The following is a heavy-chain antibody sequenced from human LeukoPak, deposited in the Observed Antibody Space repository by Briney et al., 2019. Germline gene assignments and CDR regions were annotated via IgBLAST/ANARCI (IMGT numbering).Heavy chain of an antibody. V-gene: IGHV1-8*01. CDR3: ARGPGYSSGWSTGMPKGWFDP. D-gene: IGHD6-19*01. Sequence: GASVNVSCKTSGYTFTSYDINWVRQATGQGLEWMGWMNPNSGNTGYAQKFQGRVTMTRNTSINTAYMELSSLRSEDTAVYYCARGPGYSSGWSTGMPKGWFDPWGQGTLVTVSS. J-gene: IGHJ5*02. CDR1: GYTFTSYD. CDR2: MNPNSGNT.